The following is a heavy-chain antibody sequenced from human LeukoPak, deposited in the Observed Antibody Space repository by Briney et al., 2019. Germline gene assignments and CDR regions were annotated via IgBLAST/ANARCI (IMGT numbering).Heavy chain of an antibody. CDR3: ARGSSEGLDY. V-gene: IGHV3-21*01. CDR1: GFTFSSYS. CDR2: ISSSSSYI. D-gene: IGHD2-15*01. J-gene: IGHJ4*02. Sequence: PGGSLRLSCAASGFTFSSYSMNWVRQAPGKGLEWVSSISSSSSYIYYADSVKGRFTISRDNAKNSLNSLYLQMNSLRADDTAVYYCARGSSEGLDYWGQGTLVTVSS.